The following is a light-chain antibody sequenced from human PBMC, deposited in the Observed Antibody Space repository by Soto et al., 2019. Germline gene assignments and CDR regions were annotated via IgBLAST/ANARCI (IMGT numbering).Light chain of an antibody. V-gene: IGKV1-27*01. CDR2: AAS. J-gene: IGKJ1*01. CDR1: QVISNY. Sequence: DIQMTQSPSSLSASVGDRVTITCRASQVISNYLAWYQQKSGKDPKLLIYAASTLQSGVPSRFSGSGSGTDFTLTISSLQPEDVATYYCQQSYSTSWTFGQGTKVEIK. CDR3: QQSYSTSWT.